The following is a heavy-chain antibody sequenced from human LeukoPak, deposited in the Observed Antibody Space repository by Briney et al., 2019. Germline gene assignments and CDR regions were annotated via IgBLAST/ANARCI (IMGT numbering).Heavy chain of an antibody. J-gene: IGHJ4*02. Sequence: GGSLRLSCAASGFTFSSYWMHWVRQAPGRGLVWVPRINSDGSSTSYADSVKGRFTISRDNAKNTLYLQMNSLRAEDTAVYYCARGIGQQLGLGFVNWGQGTLVTVSS. CDR2: INSDGSST. CDR1: GFTFSSYW. V-gene: IGHV3-74*01. CDR3: ARGIGQQLGLGFVN. D-gene: IGHD6-13*01.